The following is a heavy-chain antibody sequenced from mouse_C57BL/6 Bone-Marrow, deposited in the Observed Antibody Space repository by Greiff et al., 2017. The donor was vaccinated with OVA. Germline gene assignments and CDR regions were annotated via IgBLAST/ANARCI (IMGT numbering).Heavy chain of an antibody. Sequence: QVQLQQPGAELVKPGASVKMSCKASGYPFTSYWLTWLKQRPGQGLEWIGDIYPGSGSPNYNEKFKRKATLTRDTSSSTAYMQLSSLTSEESAVYYGARRYYGGSWYFDVWGTGTTVTVSS. J-gene: IGHJ1*03. CDR1: GYPFTSYW. D-gene: IGHD1-1*01. CDR2: IYPGSGSP. CDR3: ARRYYGGSWYFDV. V-gene: IGHV1-55*01.